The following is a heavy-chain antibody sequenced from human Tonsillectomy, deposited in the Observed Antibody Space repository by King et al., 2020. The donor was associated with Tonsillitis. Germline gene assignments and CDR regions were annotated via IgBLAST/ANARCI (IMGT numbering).Heavy chain of an antibody. J-gene: IGHJ6*02. CDR2: IRSKAYGGTT. Sequence: EVQLVESGGGLVQPGRSLRLSCTASGFTFGDYGLSWYRQAPGKGLEWVGFIRSKAYGGTTEYAASVKGRFTISRDDSKSIAYLQMNSLKTEDTAVYYCTRDESAIAAEERDDWGQGTTVTVSS. D-gene: IGHD6-13*01. CDR1: GFTFGDYG. CDR3: TRDESAIAAEERDD. V-gene: IGHV3-49*03.